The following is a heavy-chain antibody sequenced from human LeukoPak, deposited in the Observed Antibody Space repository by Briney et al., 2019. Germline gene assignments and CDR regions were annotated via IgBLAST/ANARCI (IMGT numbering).Heavy chain of an antibody. CDR2: ISSRSSYI. V-gene: IGHV3-21*01. J-gene: IGHJ5*02. Sequence: PGGSLRLSCAASGFTFSSYSMNWVRQAPGKGLEWVSSISSRSSYIYYADSVKGRFTISRDNAKNSLYLQMNSLRAEDTAVYYCARITMVRGVINWFDPWGQGTLVTVSS. CDR3: ARITMVRGVINWFDP. CDR1: GFTFSSYS. D-gene: IGHD3-10*01.